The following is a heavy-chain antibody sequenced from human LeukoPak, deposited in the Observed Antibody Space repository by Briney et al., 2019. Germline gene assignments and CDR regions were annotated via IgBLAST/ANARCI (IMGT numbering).Heavy chain of an antibody. Sequence: PGGTLRLSCAASGFTFSSYGMSWVRQAPGKGLEWVSAISGSGGSTYYADSVKGRFTISRDNAKNSLYLQMNSLRAEDTAVYYCARGLMILALDAFDIWGQGTMVTVSS. D-gene: IGHD3-22*01. V-gene: IGHV3-23*01. J-gene: IGHJ3*02. CDR2: ISGSGGST. CDR1: GFTFSSYG. CDR3: ARGLMILALDAFDI.